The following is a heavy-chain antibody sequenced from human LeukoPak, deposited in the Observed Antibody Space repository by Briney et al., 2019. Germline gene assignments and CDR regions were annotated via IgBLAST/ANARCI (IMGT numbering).Heavy chain of an antibody. J-gene: IGHJ4*02. CDR2: IYYSGST. V-gene: IGHV4-59*01. Sequence: PSETLSLTCTVSGGSISSYYWSWIRQPPGKGLEWIGYIYYSGSTNYNPSLKSRVTISVDTSKNQFSLKLSSVTAADTAVYHCARGPDFWSGYPYYFDYWGQGTLVTVSS. CDR3: ARGPDFWSGYPYYFDY. CDR1: GGSISSYY. D-gene: IGHD3-3*01.